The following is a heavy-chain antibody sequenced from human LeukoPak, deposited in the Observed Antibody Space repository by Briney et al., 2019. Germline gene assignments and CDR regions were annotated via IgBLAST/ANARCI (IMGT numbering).Heavy chain of an antibody. D-gene: IGHD6-19*01. V-gene: IGHV3-23*01. CDR3: ARDSSGWYDH. CDR1: GFTFRSYA. Sequence: PGGSLRLSCAASGFTFRSYAMSWVRQAPGKGLEWVSAISGSGGSTYYADSVKGRFTISRDNSKNTLYLQMSSLRAEDTAVYYCARDSSGWYDHWGQGTLVTVSS. J-gene: IGHJ5*02. CDR2: ISGSGGST.